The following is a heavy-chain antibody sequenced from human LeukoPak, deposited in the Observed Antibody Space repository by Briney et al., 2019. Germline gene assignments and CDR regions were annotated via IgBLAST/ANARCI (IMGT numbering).Heavy chain of an antibody. J-gene: IGHJ3*02. CDR2: IIPILGIA. V-gene: IGHV1-69*04. CDR1: GGTFSSYA. Sequence: ASVKVSCKASGGTFSSYAISWVRQAPGQGLEWMGRIIPILGIANYAQKFQGRVTITADKSTSTAYMELSSLRSGDTAVYYCASGAMALDAFDIWGQGTMVTVSS. CDR3: ASGAMALDAFDI. D-gene: IGHD3-16*01.